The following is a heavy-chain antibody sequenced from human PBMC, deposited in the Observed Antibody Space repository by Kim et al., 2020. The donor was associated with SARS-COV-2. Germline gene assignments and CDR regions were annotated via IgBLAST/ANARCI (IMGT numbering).Heavy chain of an antibody. CDR1: GFSFSSFA. J-gene: IGHJ4*02. V-gene: IGHV3-23*01. CDR2: IGVSGHST. Sequence: GGSLRLSCAASGFSFSSFAMSWVRQAPGKGLEWVSTIGVSGHSTYYADSVKGRFTISRDNSKNTLYLQMNSLRAEETAVYYCARKVATAFNDYWGQGTLVTVSS. CDR3: ARKVATAFNDY. D-gene: IGHD5-12*01.